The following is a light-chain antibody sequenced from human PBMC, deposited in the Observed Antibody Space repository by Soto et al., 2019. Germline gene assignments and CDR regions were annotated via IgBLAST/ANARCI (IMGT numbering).Light chain of an antibody. J-gene: IGLJ2*01. CDR1: TSDIGRYNL. Sequence: QSALTQPASVSGSPGQSITISCTGTTSDIGRYNLVSWYQQYPGKAPKLILYEDIERPSGVSNRFSGSKSGNTASLTISGLLTEHEADYYCCSYAGGTSVVFGGGTKLTVL. V-gene: IGLV2-23*01. CDR2: EDI. CDR3: CSYAGGTSVV.